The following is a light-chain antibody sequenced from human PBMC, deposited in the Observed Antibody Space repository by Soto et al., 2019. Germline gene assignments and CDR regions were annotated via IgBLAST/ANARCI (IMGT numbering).Light chain of an antibody. CDR3: QQYKSPPWT. J-gene: IGKJ1*01. CDR1: ESITNW. CDR2: MAS. Sequence: DIQMTQSPPTLSASVGDRVTNSCRASESITNWLAWYQHKPGKVSKLLIYMASSLESGVPSRFSGSGSGTEFTLTISSLQPDDFATYYCQQYKSPPWTFGQGTKVDIK. V-gene: IGKV1-5*03.